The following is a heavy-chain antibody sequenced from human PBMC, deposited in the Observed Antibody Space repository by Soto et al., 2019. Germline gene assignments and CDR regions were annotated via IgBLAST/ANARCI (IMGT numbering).Heavy chain of an antibody. J-gene: IGHJ4*02. CDR3: ARLGGYYQALDH. CDR2: VYYTSTT. Sequence: SETLSLTCTVSGDSISPHYLTWVRRPPGKGLEWVGYVYYTSTTMYNPSLKSRLTISVDRSKNQVSLNLTSVTAADTAVYYCARLGGYYQALDHWSQGTLVTVSS. CDR1: GDSISPHY. V-gene: IGHV4-59*08. D-gene: IGHD3-3*01.